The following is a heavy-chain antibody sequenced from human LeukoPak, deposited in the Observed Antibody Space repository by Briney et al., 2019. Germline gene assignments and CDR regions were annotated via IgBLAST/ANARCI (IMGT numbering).Heavy chain of an antibody. D-gene: IGHD3-22*01. CDR2: ISYDGSNK. CDR3: ARVRYDTYDSSGYPKEGLDY. CDR1: GFTFSSYA. V-gene: IGHV3-30-3*01. Sequence: GGSLRLSCAASGFTFSSYAMHWVRQPPGKGLEWVAVISYDGSNKYYADSVKGRFTISRDNSKNTLYLQMNSLRAEDTAVYYCARVRYDTYDSSGYPKEGLDYWGQGTLVTVSS. J-gene: IGHJ4*02.